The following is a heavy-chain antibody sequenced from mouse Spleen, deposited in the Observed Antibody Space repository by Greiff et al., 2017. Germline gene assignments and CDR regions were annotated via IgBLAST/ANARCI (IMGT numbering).Heavy chain of an antibody. J-gene: IGHJ2*01. CDR3: ARQGITTVHFDY. V-gene: IGHV5-9-3*01. Sequence: EVKVVESGGGLVKPGGSLKLSCAASGFTFSSYAMSWVRQTPEKRLEWVATISSGGSYTYYPDSVKGRFTISRDNAKNTLYLQMSSLRSEDTAMYYCARQGITTVHFDYWGQGTTLTVSS. CDR2: ISSGGSYT. CDR1: GFTFSSYA. D-gene: IGHD1-1*01.